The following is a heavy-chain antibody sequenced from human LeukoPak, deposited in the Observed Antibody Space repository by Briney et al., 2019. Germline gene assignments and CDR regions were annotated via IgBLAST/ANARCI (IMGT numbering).Heavy chain of an antibody. CDR1: GGSISSSSYY. J-gene: IGHJ4*02. CDR3: ARAGSDILTGQDGSTGLFDY. D-gene: IGHD3-9*01. CDR2: IYYSGST. V-gene: IGHV4-39*07. Sequence: SETLSLTCTVSGGSISSSSYYWGWIRQPPGKGLEWIGSIYYSGSTYYNPSLKSRVTISVDTSKNQFSLKLSSVTAADTAVYYCARAGSDILTGQDGSTGLFDYWGQGTLVTVSS.